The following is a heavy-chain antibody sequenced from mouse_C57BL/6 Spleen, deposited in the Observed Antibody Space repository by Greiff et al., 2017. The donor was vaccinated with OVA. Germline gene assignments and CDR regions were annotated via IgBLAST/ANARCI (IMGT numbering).Heavy chain of an antibody. CDR3: ARGRDDYDRDAY. Sequence: QVQLQQSGAELARPGASVKLSCKASGYTFTRYGISWVKQRTGQGLEWIGEIYPRSGNTYYNEKFKGKATLTADKSSSTAYMELRSLTSEDSAVYYCARGRDDYDRDAYWGQGTLVTVSA. D-gene: IGHD2-4*01. CDR2: IYPRSGNT. CDR1: GYTFTRYG. J-gene: IGHJ3*01. V-gene: IGHV1-81*01.